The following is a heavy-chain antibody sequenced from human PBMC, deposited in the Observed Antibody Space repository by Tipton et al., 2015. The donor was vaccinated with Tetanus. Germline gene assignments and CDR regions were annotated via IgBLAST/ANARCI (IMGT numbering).Heavy chain of an antibody. Sequence: TLSLTCTVSGGSIRSGGYYWSWIRQHPGKGLEWIGYILYTGSTYTTPSLKSRVTTSVDTSKNLFSLNLTSVTAANTAVYYCARGSRYYFDSWGQGTLATVSS. CDR3: ARGSRYYFDS. V-gene: IGHV4-31*03. CDR2: ILYTGST. J-gene: IGHJ4*02. CDR1: GGSIRSGGYY.